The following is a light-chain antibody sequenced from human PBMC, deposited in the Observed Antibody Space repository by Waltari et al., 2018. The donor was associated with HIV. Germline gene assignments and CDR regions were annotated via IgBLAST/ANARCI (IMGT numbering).Light chain of an antibody. J-gene: IGLJ1*01. CDR1: SSDVGGYNL. CDR3: CSYAGSSTYV. V-gene: IGLV2-23*02. CDR2: EVS. Sequence: SALTQPASVSGSPGQSITISCTGTSSDVGGYNLVSWYQQHPGKAPKLMIYEVSKRPSGVSNRFSGSKSGNTASLTISGLQAEDEADYYCCSYAGSSTYVFGTGTKVTVL.